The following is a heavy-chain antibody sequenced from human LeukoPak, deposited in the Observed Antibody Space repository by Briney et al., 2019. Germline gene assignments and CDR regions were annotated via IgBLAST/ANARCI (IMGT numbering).Heavy chain of an antibody. V-gene: IGHV3-23*01. J-gene: IGHJ4*02. CDR1: GFIFSNYA. Sequence: PGGSLRLSCAASGFIFSNYAMSWVRQAPGKGLEWVSAISGSGGSTYYADSVKGRFTISRDNSKNTLYLQMNSLRAEDTAVYYCAKGGRGAVAVNFDYWGQGTLVTVSS. CDR2: ISGSGGST. D-gene: IGHD6-19*01. CDR3: AKGGRGAVAVNFDY.